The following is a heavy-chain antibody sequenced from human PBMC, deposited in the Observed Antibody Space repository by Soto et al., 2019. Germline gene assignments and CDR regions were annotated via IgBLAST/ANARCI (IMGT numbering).Heavy chain of an antibody. V-gene: IGHV3-30*18. CDR3: AKMGPRIAVAGTHFDY. Sequence: PGGSLRLSCAASGFTFSSYGMHWVRQAPGKGLEWVAVISYDGSNKYYADSVKGRFTISRDNSKNTLYLQMNSLRAEDTAVYYCAKMGPRIAVAGTHFDYWGQGTLVTVSS. CDR1: GFTFSSYG. D-gene: IGHD6-19*01. J-gene: IGHJ4*02. CDR2: ISYDGSNK.